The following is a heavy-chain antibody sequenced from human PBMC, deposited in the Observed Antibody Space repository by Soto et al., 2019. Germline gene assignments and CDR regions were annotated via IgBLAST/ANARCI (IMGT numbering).Heavy chain of an antibody. Sequence: ASVKVSCKASGYTFTSYGISWVRQAPGQGLEWMGWISAYNGNTNYAQKLKGRVTMTTDTSTSTAYMELRSLRSDDTAVYYCARDLSITIFHDAFDIWGQGTMVTVSS. CDR2: ISAYNGNT. V-gene: IGHV1-18*01. CDR1: GYTFTSYG. CDR3: ARDLSITIFHDAFDI. J-gene: IGHJ3*02. D-gene: IGHD3-9*01.